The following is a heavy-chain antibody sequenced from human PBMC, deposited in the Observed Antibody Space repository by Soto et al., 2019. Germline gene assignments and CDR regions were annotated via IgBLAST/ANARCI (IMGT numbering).Heavy chain of an antibody. V-gene: IGHV1-3*01. CDR3: ARGGRGRLRFLEWFPEGMDF. CDR2: INAGNGNT. D-gene: IGHD3-3*01. J-gene: IGHJ6*02. Sequence: ASVKVSCKASGYTFTSYAMHWVRQAPGQRLEWMGWINAGNGNTKYSQKFQGRVTITRDTSASTAYMELSSLRSEDTAVYYCARGGRGRLRFLEWFPEGMDFSGQGTIVTVSS. CDR1: GYTFTSYA.